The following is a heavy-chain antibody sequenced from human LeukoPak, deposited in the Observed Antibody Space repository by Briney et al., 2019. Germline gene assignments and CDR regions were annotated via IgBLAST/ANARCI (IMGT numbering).Heavy chain of an antibody. J-gene: IGHJ5*02. D-gene: IGHD1-26*01. CDR3: ARDAIVGATNWFDP. Sequence: ETLSLTCTVSDGSISDYSWSWIRQPPGEGLEWIGYIYYSGSTNYNPSLKSRVTISLDTSKNQFSLKLSSVTAADTAVYYCARDAIVGATNWFDPWGQGTLVTVSS. V-gene: IGHV4-59*01. CDR1: DGSISDYS. CDR2: IYYSGST.